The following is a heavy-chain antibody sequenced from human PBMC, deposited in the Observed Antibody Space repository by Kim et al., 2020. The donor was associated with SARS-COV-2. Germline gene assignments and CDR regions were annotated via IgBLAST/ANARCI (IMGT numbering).Heavy chain of an antibody. V-gene: IGHV1-3*01. J-gene: IGHJ6*02. Sequence: FQGRVTITRDTSASTAYMELSSLRSEDTAVYYCARSEGGSYLYYYYGMDVWGQGTTVTVSS. D-gene: IGHD1-26*01. CDR3: ARSEGGSYLYYYYGMDV.